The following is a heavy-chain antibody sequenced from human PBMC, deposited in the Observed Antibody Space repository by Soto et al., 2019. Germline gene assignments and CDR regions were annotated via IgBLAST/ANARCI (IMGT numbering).Heavy chain of an antibody. V-gene: IGHV4-38-2*01. CDR2: IYHSGST. CDR1: NYSISSGYF. J-gene: IGHJ6*02. Sequence: SETLSLTCAVSNYSISSGYFWGWIRQPPGKGLEWIGTIYHSGSTYYNPSLKSRVTVSVDTSKNQFSLKLTSVTAADTAIYYCARSLYCTTSSCSYYYYYGMDVWGQGTTVTVSS. D-gene: IGHD2-2*01. CDR3: ARSLYCTTSSCSYYYYYGMDV.